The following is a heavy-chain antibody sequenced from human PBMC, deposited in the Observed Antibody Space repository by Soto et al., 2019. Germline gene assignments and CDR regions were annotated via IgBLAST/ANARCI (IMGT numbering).Heavy chain of an antibody. CDR3: TTNYYDSSGYDNWFDP. Sequence: GGSLRLSCTASGFTFGDYAMSWFRQAPGKGLEWVGFIRSKAYGGTTVYAASVKGRFTISRDDSKSIAYPQMNSLKTEDTAVYYCTTNYYDSSGYDNWFDPWGQGTLVTVSS. V-gene: IGHV3-49*03. J-gene: IGHJ5*02. D-gene: IGHD3-22*01. CDR1: GFTFGDYA. CDR2: IRSKAYGGTT.